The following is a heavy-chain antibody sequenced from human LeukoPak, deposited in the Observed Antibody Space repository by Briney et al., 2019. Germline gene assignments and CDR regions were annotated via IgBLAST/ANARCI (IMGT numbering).Heavy chain of an antibody. CDR3: ARALHRYSGSYYCNY. CDR1: GFTFSSYS. V-gene: IGHV3-48*01. D-gene: IGHD1-26*01. Sequence: GGSLRLSCAASGFTFSSYSMNWVRQAPGKGLEWVSYISSSSSTIYYADSVKGLFTISRDNAKNSLYLQMNSLRAEDTAVYYCARALHRYSGSYYCNYWGQGTLVTVSS. J-gene: IGHJ4*02. CDR2: ISSSSSTI.